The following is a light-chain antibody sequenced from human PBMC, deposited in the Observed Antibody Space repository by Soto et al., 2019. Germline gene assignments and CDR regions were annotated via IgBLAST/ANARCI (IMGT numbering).Light chain of an antibody. Sequence: QSVLTQPPSVSGAPGQRVTSSCTGSRSNIGAHYDVHWYQQLPGTAPKLLIYGNSNRTSGVPDRFSGSKSDTSASLAITGLQAEDEADYYCQSYDTSLSGLWVFGGGTKLTVL. CDR2: GNS. J-gene: IGLJ3*02. CDR1: RSNIGAHYD. CDR3: QSYDTSLSGLWV. V-gene: IGLV1-40*01.